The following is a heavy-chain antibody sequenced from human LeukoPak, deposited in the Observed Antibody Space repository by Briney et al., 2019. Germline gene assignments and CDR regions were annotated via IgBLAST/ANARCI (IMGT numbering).Heavy chain of an antibody. CDR2: INPNSGGT. J-gene: IGHJ4*02. V-gene: IGHV1-2*02. Sequence: VASVKVSCKASGYTFTGYYMHWVRQAPGQGLEWMGWINPNSGGTNYAQKFQGRVTMTRDTSISTAYMELSRLRSDDTAVYYCATYCGGDCYSRMDYWGQGTLVTVSS. CDR1: GYTFTGYY. CDR3: ATYCGGDCYSRMDY. D-gene: IGHD2-21*02.